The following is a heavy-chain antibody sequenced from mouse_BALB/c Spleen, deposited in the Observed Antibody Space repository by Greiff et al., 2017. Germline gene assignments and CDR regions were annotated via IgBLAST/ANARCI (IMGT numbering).Heavy chain of an antibody. D-gene: IGHD2-1*01. CDR2: ISSGSSTI. CDR3: ARSDYGKACFAY. Sequence: EVKLVESGGGLVQPGGSRKLSCAASGFTFSSFGMHWVRQAPEKGLEWVAYISSGSSTIYYADTVKGRFTISRDNPKNTLFLQMTSLRSEDTALYYCARSDYGKACFAYWGQGTLVTVSA. J-gene: IGHJ3*01. V-gene: IGHV5-17*02. CDR1: GFTFSSFG.